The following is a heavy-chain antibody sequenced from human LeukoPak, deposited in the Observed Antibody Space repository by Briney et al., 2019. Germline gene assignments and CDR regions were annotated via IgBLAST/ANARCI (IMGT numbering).Heavy chain of an antibody. CDR1: GGSISSYY. D-gene: IGHD3-10*01. V-gene: IGHV4-4*07. CDR2: IYTSGST. J-gene: IGHJ5*02. CDR3: ARDRGGLDSNNWFDP. Sequence: ASETLSLTCTVSGGSISSYYWSWIRQPAGKGLEWIGRIYTSGSTNYNPSLKSRVTMSVDTSKNQFSLKLSSVTAADTAVYYCARDRGGLDSNNWFDPWGQGTLVTVSS.